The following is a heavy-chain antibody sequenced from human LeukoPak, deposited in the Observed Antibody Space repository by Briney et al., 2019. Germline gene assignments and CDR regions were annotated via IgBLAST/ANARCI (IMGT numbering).Heavy chain of an antibody. CDR3: ARDSRYTSGWFGYSDS. CDR2: INAGNGDA. CDR1: GYTFNAYV. J-gene: IGHJ4*02. D-gene: IGHD6-19*01. Sequence: ASVKVSCKASGYTFNAYVTHWVRQGPGQSLEWVGCINAGNGDATYSQKFQGRVTIARDTSASTAYMELNSLRSEDTAVYYCARDSRYTSGWFGYSDSWGQGTLVTVSS. V-gene: IGHV1-3*01.